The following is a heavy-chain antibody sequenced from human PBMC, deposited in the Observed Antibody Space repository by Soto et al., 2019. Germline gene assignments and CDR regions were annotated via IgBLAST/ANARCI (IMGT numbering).Heavy chain of an antibody. V-gene: IGHV4-31*11. J-gene: IGHJ5*02. CDR1: GGSINSGAYY. CDR3: ARVSATGTRWFDP. CDR2: IHYTGRT. Sequence: SETLSLTCAVSGGSINSGAYYWSWIRHYPGKGREWIGYIHYTGRTYYNPSLESRATISVDTSKKHFSLKLSSVTAADTAVYYCARVSATGTRWFDPWGQGTLVTVSS. D-gene: IGHD6-13*01.